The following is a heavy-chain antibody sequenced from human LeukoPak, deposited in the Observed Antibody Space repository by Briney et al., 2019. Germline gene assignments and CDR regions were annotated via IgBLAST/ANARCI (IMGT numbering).Heavy chain of an antibody. J-gene: IGHJ6*03. D-gene: IGHD2-2*01. CDR1: GFTFSSYE. V-gene: IGHV3-48*03. CDR3: ARDGHGIVPYYYYMDV. Sequence: SGGSLRLSCAASGFTFSSYEMNWVRQAPGKGLEWVSYISSSGSTIYYADSVKGRFTISRDNAKNSLYLQMNSLRAEDTAVYYCARDGHGIVPYYYYMDVWGKGTTVTVSS. CDR2: ISSSGSTI.